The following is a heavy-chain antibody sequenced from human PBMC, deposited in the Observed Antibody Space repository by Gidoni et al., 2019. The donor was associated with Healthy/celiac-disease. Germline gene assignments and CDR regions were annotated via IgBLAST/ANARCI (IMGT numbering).Heavy chain of an antibody. CDR1: GGSFSGYY. V-gene: IGHV4-34*01. D-gene: IGHD4-4*01. CDR2: INHSGST. Sequence: QVQLQQWGAGLLKPSETLSLTCAVYGGSFSGYYWSWIRQPPGKGLEWIGEINHSGSTNYNPSLKSRVTISVDTSKNQFSLKLSSVTAADTAVYYCALDDYSNYALDYWGQGTLVTVSS. J-gene: IGHJ4*02. CDR3: ALDDYSNYALDY.